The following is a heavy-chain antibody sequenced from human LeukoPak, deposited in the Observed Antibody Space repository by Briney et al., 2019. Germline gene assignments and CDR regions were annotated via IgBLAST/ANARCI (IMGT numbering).Heavy chain of an antibody. CDR2: ISSSSTYI. J-gene: IGHJ4*02. CDR3: ARDEVYGEQYYFDY. CDR1: GFTFSTYT. Sequence: GGSLRLSCAASGFTFSTYTMNWVRHAPGKELEWVSSISSSSTYIYYADSVKGRFTISRDNAKNSLYLQMNSLRAEDTAVYYCARDEVYGEQYYFDYWGQGTLVTVSS. D-gene: IGHD4/OR15-4a*01. V-gene: IGHV3-21*01.